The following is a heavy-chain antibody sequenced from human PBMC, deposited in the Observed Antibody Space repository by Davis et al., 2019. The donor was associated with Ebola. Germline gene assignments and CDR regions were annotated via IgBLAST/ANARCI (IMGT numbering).Heavy chain of an antibody. CDR1: GFTFSIHW. CDR3: AREQLVALILDY. D-gene: IGHD6-6*01. CDR2: INQDGSEK. Sequence: GGSLRLSCAASGFTFSIHWMSWVRQAPGKGLEWVANINQDGSEKYYVDSVKGRFTISRDNAKNSLYLQMNSLRAEDTAVYYCAREQLVALILDYWGQGTLVTVSS. V-gene: IGHV3-7*01. J-gene: IGHJ4*02.